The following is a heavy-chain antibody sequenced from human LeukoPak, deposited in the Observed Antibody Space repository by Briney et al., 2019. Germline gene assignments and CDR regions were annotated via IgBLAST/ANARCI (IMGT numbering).Heavy chain of an antibody. J-gene: IGHJ4*02. CDR1: GYTFTGYY. D-gene: IGHD1-26*01. Sequence: ASVKVSCKTSGYTFTGYYMHWVRQAPGQGLEWMGWINPNSGGTNYAQKFQGRVTMTRDTSISTAYMELSRLRSDDTAVYYCARGVVGDPDYFDYWGQGTLVTVSS. CDR2: INPNSGGT. V-gene: IGHV1-2*02. CDR3: ARGVVGDPDYFDY.